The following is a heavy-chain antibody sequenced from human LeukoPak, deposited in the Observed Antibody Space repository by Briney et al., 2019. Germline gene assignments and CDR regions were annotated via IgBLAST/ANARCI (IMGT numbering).Heavy chain of an antibody. Sequence: SETLSLTCAVYGGSFSGYYWSWIRQPPGKGLEWIGEMNQSGSSIYNPSLKSRVTISLDTSKNHFSLKLSSVTAADTAVYYCARRGYSYGRGAFDIWGQGTMVTVSS. V-gene: IGHV4-34*01. CDR1: GGSFSGYY. J-gene: IGHJ3*02. CDR3: ARRGYSYGRGAFDI. D-gene: IGHD5-18*01. CDR2: MNQSGSS.